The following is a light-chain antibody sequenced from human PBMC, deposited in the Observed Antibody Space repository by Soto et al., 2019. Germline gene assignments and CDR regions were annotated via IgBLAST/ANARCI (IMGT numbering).Light chain of an antibody. CDR2: MAS. V-gene: IGKV1-5*03. Sequence: DVQMTQSPSTLSASVGDRVTITCRASQTIGSLLAWYQQKPGKAPNLLIHMASSLQSGVPSRFSGSGSGTEFTLTITGLQPDDLATYFCQHYNSWAFGQGTKVEI. CDR3: QHYNSWA. J-gene: IGKJ1*01. CDR1: QTIGSL.